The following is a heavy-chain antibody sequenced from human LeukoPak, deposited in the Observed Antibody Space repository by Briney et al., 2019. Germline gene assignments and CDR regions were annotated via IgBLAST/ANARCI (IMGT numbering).Heavy chain of an antibody. D-gene: IGHD6-13*01. J-gene: IGHJ4*02. Sequence: SETLSLTCAVYGGSFSGYYWSWIRQPPGKGLEWIGEINHSGSTNYNPSLKSRVTISVDTSKNQFSLKLSSVTAADTAVYYCARGWEAAGTSYWGQGTLVTVSS. CDR2: INHSGST. CDR3: ARGWEAAGTSY. V-gene: IGHV4-34*01. CDR1: GGSFSGYY.